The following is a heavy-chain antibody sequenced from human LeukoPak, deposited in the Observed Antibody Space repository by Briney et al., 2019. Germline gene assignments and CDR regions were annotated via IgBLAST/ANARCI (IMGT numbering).Heavy chain of an antibody. Sequence: PSETLSLTCTVSGCSVSSGSFYWSWIRQPPGKGLEWIGYIYYSGSTNSNPSLKSRVTISVDTSKSQFSLKLSSVAAADTAVYYCATRYCSGGSCRFDYWGQGTLVTVSS. J-gene: IGHJ4*02. V-gene: IGHV4-61*01. D-gene: IGHD2-15*01. CDR2: IYYSGST. CDR3: ATRYCSGGSCRFDY. CDR1: GCSVSSGSFY.